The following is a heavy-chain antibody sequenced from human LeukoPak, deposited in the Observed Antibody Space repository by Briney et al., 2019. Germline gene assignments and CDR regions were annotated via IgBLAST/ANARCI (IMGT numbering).Heavy chain of an antibody. CDR2: ISGSGGST. V-gene: IGHV3-23*01. CDR3: AKLRGSSTTHGSWFDP. CDR1: GFTFSSYA. D-gene: IGHD5/OR15-5a*01. Sequence: GGSLRLSCAASGFTFSSYAMSWVRQAPGKGLEWVSAISGSGGSTYYADSVKGRFTISRDNSKNTLYLQMNSLRAEDTAVYYCAKLRGSSTTHGSWFDPWGQGTLVTVSS. J-gene: IGHJ5*02.